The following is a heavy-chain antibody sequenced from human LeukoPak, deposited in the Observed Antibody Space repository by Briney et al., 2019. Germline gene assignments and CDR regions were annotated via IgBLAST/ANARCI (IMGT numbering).Heavy chain of an antibody. D-gene: IGHD3-10*01. Sequence: GGSLRLSCAASGFTFSSYSMNWVRQAPGKGLEWVSYISSSSSTIYYADSGKGRFTISRDNAKSSLYLQMNSLRAEDTAVYYCAVGLLVWFGESFDYWGQGTLVTVSS. CDR1: GFTFSSYS. CDR2: ISSSSSTI. CDR3: AVGLLVWFGESFDY. J-gene: IGHJ4*02. V-gene: IGHV3-48*01.